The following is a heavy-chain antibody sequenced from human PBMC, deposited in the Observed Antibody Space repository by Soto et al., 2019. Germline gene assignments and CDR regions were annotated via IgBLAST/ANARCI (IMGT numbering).Heavy chain of an antibody. J-gene: IGHJ4*02. D-gene: IGHD4-17*01. CDR2: ISASGGST. CDR3: AKGYYGDYPFDY. CDR1: GFTLSSYA. V-gene: IGHV3-23*01. Sequence: PVGSLRLSCAASGFTLSSYAMSWVRQAPGKGLEWVSVISASGGSTHYADSVKGRFIVFRDNSKNTLYLQMNSLRAEDTALYYCAKGYYGDYPFDYWGQGTLVTVSS.